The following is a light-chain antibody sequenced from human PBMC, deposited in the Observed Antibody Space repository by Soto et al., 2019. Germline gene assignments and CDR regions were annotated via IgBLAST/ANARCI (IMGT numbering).Light chain of an antibody. V-gene: IGKV1-9*01. J-gene: IGKJ3*01. CDR2: AAS. Sequence: DIQLTQSPSFLSASVGDRVTITCRASQGISSFVAWYQQKPGKAPKPLIYAASTLQSGVPSRLSGSGSGTEFTLTIRSLQPEDFVTYYCPQLQSYPLTFGPGTKLDIK. CDR3: PQLQSYPLT. CDR1: QGISSF.